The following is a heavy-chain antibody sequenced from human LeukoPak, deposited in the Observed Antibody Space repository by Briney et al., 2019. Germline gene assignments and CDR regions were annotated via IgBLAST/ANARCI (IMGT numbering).Heavy chain of an antibody. CDR3: ARDFVGYCSSSNCYLGWLDY. J-gene: IGHJ4*02. CDR2: IISSGSYI. D-gene: IGHD2-2*01. CDR1: GFTFSSYT. V-gene: IGHV3-21*03. Sequence: PGGSLRLSCAASGFTFSSYTMNCVRQAPGKGLEWVSSIISSGSYIYYADSVKGRFTISRDNAKNSLYLQMNSLRAEDTAVYYCARDFVGYCSSSNCYLGWLDYWGQGTLVTVSS.